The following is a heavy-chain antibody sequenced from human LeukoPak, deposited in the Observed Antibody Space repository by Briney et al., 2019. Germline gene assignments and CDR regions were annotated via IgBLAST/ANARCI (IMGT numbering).Heavy chain of an antibody. D-gene: IGHD3-3*01. J-gene: IGHJ5*02. Sequence: ASVKVSCKASGYTFTSYYMHWVRQAPGQGLEWMGIINPSGGSTSYAQKFQGRVTMTTDTSTSTVYMELSSLRSEDTAVYYCARSRRITIFGVVRRSGNWFDPWGQGTLVTVSS. CDR2: INPSGGST. V-gene: IGHV1-46*03. CDR3: ARSRRITIFGVVRRSGNWFDP. CDR1: GYTFTSYY.